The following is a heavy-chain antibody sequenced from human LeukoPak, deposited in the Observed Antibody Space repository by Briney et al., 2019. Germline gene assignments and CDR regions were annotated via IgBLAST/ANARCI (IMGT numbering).Heavy chain of an antibody. CDR1: GFTFRNYD. Sequence: GGSLRLSCAASGFTFRNYDMNWVRQAPGKGLEWVSAISASTTFIYYADSVKGRFTVSRDNSKNTLYLQMNSLRSKDTAVYYCAKESGYSGGWDNSYLWGQGTLVTVSS. D-gene: IGHD6-19*01. V-gene: IGHV3-23*01. CDR3: AKESGYSGGWDNSYL. CDR2: ISASTTFI. J-gene: IGHJ4*02.